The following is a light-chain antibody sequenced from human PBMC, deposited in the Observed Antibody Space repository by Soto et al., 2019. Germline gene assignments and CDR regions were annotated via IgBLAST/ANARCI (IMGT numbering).Light chain of an antibody. CDR2: EVS. J-gene: IGLJ1*01. V-gene: IGLV2-14*01. Sequence: QSALTQPASVSGSPGQSITISCTGTSSDVGGYDHVSWYQLHPGKAPKLIVFEVSNRPSGVSYRFSGSKSGNTASLTISGLQAEDEADYFCSSYSISTAYLFGTGTRSPS. CDR1: SSDVGGYDH. CDR3: SSYSISTAYL.